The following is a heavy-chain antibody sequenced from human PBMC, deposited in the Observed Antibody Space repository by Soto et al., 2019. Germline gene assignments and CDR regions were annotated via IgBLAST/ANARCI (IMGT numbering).Heavy chain of an antibody. D-gene: IGHD3-22*01. J-gene: IGHJ3*02. CDR2: IFHTGTT. CDR3: NTEAYDNSGSLAFDI. V-gene: IGHV4-59*08. CDR1: CGYITNYY. Sequence: SETHSLTYTVSCGYITNYYYSWIRQPTGKGLEWIGYIFHTGTTSYNPSLKSRVTLSVDTSQSQLSLKLNSVTAADTAVYYCNTEAYDNSGSLAFDIWGPGTLVTVSS.